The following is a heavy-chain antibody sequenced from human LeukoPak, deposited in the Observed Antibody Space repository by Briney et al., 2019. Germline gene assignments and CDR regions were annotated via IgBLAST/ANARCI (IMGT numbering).Heavy chain of an antibody. V-gene: IGHV4-4*02. J-gene: IGHJ4*02. Sequence: SETLSLTCAVSGGSISSSNWWSWVRQPPGKGLEWIGEIYHTGSTYSNPSLKSRVTISVDTSKNQFSLSLTSVTAADTAVYYCARVAGVEVAPATSYWGQGTLVTVSS. CDR2: IYHTGST. D-gene: IGHD2-15*01. CDR1: GGSISSSNW. CDR3: ARVAGVEVAPATSY.